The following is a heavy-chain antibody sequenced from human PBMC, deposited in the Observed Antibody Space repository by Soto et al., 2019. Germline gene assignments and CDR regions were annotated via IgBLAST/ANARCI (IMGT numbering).Heavy chain of an antibody. CDR3: ARDFRYGSSGYYGWFDP. J-gene: IGHJ5*02. CDR2: ISAYNGNT. V-gene: IGHV1-18*01. Sequence: ASVKVSCKASGYTFTSYGISWVRQAPGQGLEWMGWISAYNGNTNYAQKLQGRVTMTTDTSTSTAYMELRSLRSDDTAVYYCARDFRYGSSGYYGWFDPWGQGTLVTVSS. D-gene: IGHD3-22*01. CDR1: GYTFTSYG.